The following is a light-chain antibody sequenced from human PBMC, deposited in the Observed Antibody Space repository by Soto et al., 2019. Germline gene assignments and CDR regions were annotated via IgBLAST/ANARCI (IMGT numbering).Light chain of an antibody. Sequence: QTVVTQEPSFLVSPGGTVTLTCGLNSGSVSTSYYPNWCQQTPGQAPRTLIYSTNIRSSGVPDRFSGSILGNKAALTITGAQADDESTYYCVLYLGGGIWVFGGGTKLTVL. CDR3: VLYLGGGIWV. J-gene: IGLJ3*02. CDR2: STN. V-gene: IGLV8-61*01. CDR1: SGSVSTSYY.